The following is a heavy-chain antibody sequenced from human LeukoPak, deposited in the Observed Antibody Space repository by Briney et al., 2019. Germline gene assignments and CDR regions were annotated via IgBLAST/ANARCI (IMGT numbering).Heavy chain of an antibody. CDR2: IYYSGST. V-gene: IGHV4-59*01. CDR3: ARDPTTPGGYYYYGMDV. CDR1: GGSMSSYY. D-gene: IGHD4-17*01. J-gene: IGHJ6*02. Sequence: SETLSLTCTVSGGSMSSYYWSWIRQPPGKGLEWIGYIYYSGSTNYNPSLKSRVTISVDTSKNQFSLKLSSVTAADTAVYYCARDPTTPGGYYYYGMDVWGQGTTVTVSS.